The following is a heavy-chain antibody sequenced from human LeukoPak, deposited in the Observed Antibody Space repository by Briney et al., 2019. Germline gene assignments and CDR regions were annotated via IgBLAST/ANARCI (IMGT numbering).Heavy chain of an antibody. D-gene: IGHD5-12*01. J-gene: IGHJ4*02. CDR3: ARDRGYPRDQFDY. CDR1: GFTFDDYA. Sequence: GGSLRLSCAASGFTFDDYAMHWVRQAPGKGLEWGSAISATGDATWYPDSVKCRFIISRDRSKDTIYLQMNSLRVEDTALYYCARDRGYPRDQFDYWGQGTLVTVSS. V-gene: IGHV3-23*01. CDR2: ISATGDAT.